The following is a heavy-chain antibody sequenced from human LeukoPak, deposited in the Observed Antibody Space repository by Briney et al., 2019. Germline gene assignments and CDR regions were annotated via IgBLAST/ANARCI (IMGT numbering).Heavy chain of an antibody. CDR3: ARGGLRYFDWLPRPYNWFDP. J-gene: IGHJ5*02. CDR1: GGSFSGYY. CDR2: INHSGST. Sequence: PSETLSLTCAVYGGSFSGYYWSWIRQPPGKGLEWIGEINHSGSTNYNPSLKSRVTISVDTSKNQFSLKLSSVTAADTAVYYCARGGLRYFDWLPRPYNWFDPWGQGTLVTVSS. D-gene: IGHD3-9*01. V-gene: IGHV4-34*01.